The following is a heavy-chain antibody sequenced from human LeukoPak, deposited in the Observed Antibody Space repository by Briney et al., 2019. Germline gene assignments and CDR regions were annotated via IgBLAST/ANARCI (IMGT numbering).Heavy chain of an antibody. J-gene: IGHJ4*02. CDR1: GFTFSSSA. D-gene: IGHD4-17*01. CDR3: AEGGVYGDYYFDY. V-gene: IGHV3-23*01. CDR2: ISASGGST. Sequence: GGSLRLSCAASGFTFSSSAMSWVRQVPGKGLEWVSGISASGGSTSYADSVRGRFTISGDNSKNTVYLQMNSLRAEDTALYYCAEGGVYGDYYFDYWGQGTLVTVSS.